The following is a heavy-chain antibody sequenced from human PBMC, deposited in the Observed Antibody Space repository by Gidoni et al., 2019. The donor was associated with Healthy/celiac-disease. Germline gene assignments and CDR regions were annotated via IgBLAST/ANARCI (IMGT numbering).Heavy chain of an antibody. CDR1: GFTFSSYS. V-gene: IGHV3-21*01. J-gene: IGHJ4*02. CDR3: ARDTPAGPGGY. CDR2: ISSSSSYI. Sequence: EVQLVESGGGLVKPGGSLRLSGAASGFTFSSYSMNWVRQAPGKGLEWVSSISSSSSYIYYADSVKGRFTISRDNAKNSLYLQMNSLRAEDTAVYYCARDTPAGPGGYWGQGTLVTVSS. D-gene: IGHD3-16*01.